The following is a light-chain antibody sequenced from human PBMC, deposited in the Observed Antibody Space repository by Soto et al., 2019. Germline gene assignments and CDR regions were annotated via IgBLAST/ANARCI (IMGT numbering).Light chain of an antibody. V-gene: IGKV3-20*01. CDR2: VTS. CDR1: QSVSSSY. J-gene: IGKJ1*01. CDR3: QQYGSSPPWT. Sequence: EIVLTQSPGTLSLSPVERSTLSFRASQSVSSSYLAWYQQKPGQAPRLLIYVTSSRATGIPDRFSGSGSGTDFTLTISRLEPEDFAVYYCQQYGSSPPWTCGQGNKVDIK.